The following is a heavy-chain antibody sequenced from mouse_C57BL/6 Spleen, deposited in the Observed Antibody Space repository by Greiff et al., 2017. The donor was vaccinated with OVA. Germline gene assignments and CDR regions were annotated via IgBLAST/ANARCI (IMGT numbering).Heavy chain of an antibody. J-gene: IGHJ2*01. CDR3: AREGLTGYFDY. CDR1: GFTFSSYT. CDR2: ISGGGGNT. D-gene: IGHD4-1*01. V-gene: IGHV5-9*01. Sequence: EVQLVESGGGLVKPGGSLKLSCAASGFTFSSYTMSWVRQTPEKRLEWVATISGGGGNTYYPDSVKGRFTISRDNAKNTLYLQMSSLRSEDTALYYCAREGLTGYFDYWGQGTTLTVSS.